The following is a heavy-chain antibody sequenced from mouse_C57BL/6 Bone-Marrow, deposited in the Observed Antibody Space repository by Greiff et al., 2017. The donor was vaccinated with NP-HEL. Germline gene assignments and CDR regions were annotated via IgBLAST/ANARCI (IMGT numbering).Heavy chain of an antibody. J-gene: IGHJ2*01. D-gene: IGHD5-5*01. Sequence: QVQLKESGAELARPGASVKLSCKASGYTFTSYGISWVKQRTGQGLEWIGEIYPRSGNTYYNEKFKGKATLTADKSSSTAYMELRSLTSEDSAVYFCARENYLDYFDYWGQGTTLTGSS. CDR1: GYTFTSYG. CDR3: ARENYLDYFDY. V-gene: IGHV1-81*01. CDR2: IYPRSGNT.